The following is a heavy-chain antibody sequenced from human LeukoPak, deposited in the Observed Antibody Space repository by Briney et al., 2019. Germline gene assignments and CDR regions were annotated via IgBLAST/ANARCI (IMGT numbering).Heavy chain of an antibody. V-gene: IGHV3-33*06. CDR3: AKDSGSYYNPSNWFDP. D-gene: IGHD1-26*01. J-gene: IGHJ5*02. CDR1: GFTFSSYG. Sequence: GGSLRLSCAASGFTFSSYGMHWVRQAPGKGLEWVAVIWYDGSNKYYADSVKGRFTISRDNSKNTLYLQMNSLRAEDMAVYYCAKDSGSYYNPSNWFDPWGQGTLVTVSS. CDR2: IWYDGSNK.